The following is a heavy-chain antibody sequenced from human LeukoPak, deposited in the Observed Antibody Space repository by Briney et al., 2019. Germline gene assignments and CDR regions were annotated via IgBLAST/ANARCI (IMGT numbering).Heavy chain of an antibody. V-gene: IGHV1-18*01. CDR3: ARVVSLGQLGNNDY. J-gene: IGHJ4*02. Sequence: ASVKVSCKASGYTFTSYDINWVRQATGQGLEWMGWISAYNGNTNYAQKLQGRVTMTTDTSTSTAYMELRSLRSDDTAVYYCARVVSLGQLGNNDYWGQGTLVTVSS. CDR1: GYTFTSYD. CDR2: ISAYNGNT. D-gene: IGHD6-6*01.